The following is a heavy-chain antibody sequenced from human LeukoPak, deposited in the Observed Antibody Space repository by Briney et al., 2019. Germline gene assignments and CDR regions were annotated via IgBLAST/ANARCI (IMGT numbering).Heavy chain of an antibody. Sequence: ASVKVSCKASVGTFTSYAISWVRQAPGQGLEWMGRXXPIFGIANYAQKFQGRVTITADKYTSTAYTELSSLRSEDTAVYYCARVRGYYYDSSGFSLDYWGQGTLVTVSS. CDR3: ARVRGYYYDSSGFSLDY. D-gene: IGHD3-22*01. CDR1: VGTFTSYA. CDR2: XXPIFGIA. J-gene: IGHJ4*02. V-gene: IGHV1-69*04.